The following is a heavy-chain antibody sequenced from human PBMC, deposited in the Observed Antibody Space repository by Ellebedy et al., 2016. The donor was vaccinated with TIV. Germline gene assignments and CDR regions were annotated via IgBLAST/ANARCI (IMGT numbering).Heavy chain of an antibody. CDR3: TKRGVCWAAFDI. J-gene: IGHJ3*02. Sequence: GESLKISCAASGFTFSSYAINWVRQAPGKWLEWAAAISGRGDTTYYADSVKGRFTISRDNSQDTVHLQMNSLRAEDTAVYYCTKRGVCWAAFDIWGPGTMVTVSS. V-gene: IGHV3-23*01. D-gene: IGHD3-16*01. CDR2: ISGRGDTT. CDR1: GFTFSSYA.